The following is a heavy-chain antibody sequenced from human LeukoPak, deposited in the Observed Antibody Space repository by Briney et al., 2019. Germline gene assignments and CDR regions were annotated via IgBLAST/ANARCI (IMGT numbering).Heavy chain of an antibody. CDR1: GGSISSYY. J-gene: IGHJ6*03. CDR3: ARGDYGSGSSSYYYYYYMDV. CDR2: IYYSGST. Sequence: SETLSLTCTVSGGSISSYYWSWIRQPPGKGLEWMGYIYYSGSTNYNPSLKSRVTISVDTSKNQFSLKLSSVTAADAAVYYCARGDYGSGSSSYYYYYYMDVWGKGTTVTISS. V-gene: IGHV4-59*01. D-gene: IGHD3-10*01.